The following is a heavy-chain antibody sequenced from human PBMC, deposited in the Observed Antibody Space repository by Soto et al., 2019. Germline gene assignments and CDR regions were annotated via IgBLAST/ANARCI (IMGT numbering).Heavy chain of an antibody. J-gene: IGHJ6*02. D-gene: IGHD6-13*01. Sequence: SVKVSCKASGGTFSSYAISLVRQAPGQGLEWMGGIIPIFGTANYAQKFQGRVTITADESTSTAYMELSSLRSEDTAVYYCAKSIAEAGTYYYGMDVWGQGTTVTVSS. CDR1: GGTFSSYA. V-gene: IGHV1-69*13. CDR2: IIPIFGTA. CDR3: AKSIAEAGTYYYGMDV.